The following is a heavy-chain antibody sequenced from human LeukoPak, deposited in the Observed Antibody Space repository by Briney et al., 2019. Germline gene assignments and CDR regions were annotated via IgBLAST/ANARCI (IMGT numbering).Heavy chain of an antibody. J-gene: IGHJ4*02. CDR2: INHSGST. V-gene: IGHV4-34*01. CDR1: GWSFSGYY. CDR3: ARANRHRGAAVVPAASGY. Sequence: SETLSLTCAVYGWSFSGYYWSWIRQPPGKGLEWIGEINHSGSTNYNPSLKSRVTISVDTTKNQFSLKLSSVTAADTAVYYCARANRHRGAAVVPAASGYWGQGTLVTVSS. D-gene: IGHD2-2*01.